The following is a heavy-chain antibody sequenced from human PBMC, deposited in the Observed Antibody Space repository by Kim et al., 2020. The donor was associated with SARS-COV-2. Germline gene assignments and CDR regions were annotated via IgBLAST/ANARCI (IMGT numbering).Heavy chain of an antibody. CDR3: ATDLTSTTSGSF. V-gene: IGHV3-33*01. D-gene: IGHD3-10*01. J-gene: IGHJ4*02. Sequence: YYPASVKGGFTSSRDNSKKTLYLQMNSLRAEDTAVYYCATDLTSTTSGSFWGQGTLVTVSS.